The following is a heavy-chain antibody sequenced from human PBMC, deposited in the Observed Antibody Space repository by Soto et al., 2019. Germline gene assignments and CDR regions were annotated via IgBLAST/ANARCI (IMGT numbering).Heavy chain of an antibody. CDR1: GSSISSYY. CDR2: MYNTGST. CDR3: ARDLWGYCGADCYPLDV. V-gene: IGHV4-59*01. Sequence: PSETLSLTSTDSGSSISSYYWSWIRQPPGKGLEWIGYMYNTGSTIYNPSLKSRVTISVDTSKNQFSLKLNSVTAADTAVYYCARDLWGYCGADCYPLDVWGQGTTVT. J-gene: IGHJ6*02. D-gene: IGHD2-21*02.